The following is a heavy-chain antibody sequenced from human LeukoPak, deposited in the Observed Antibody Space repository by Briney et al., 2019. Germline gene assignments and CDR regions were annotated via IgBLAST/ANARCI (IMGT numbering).Heavy chain of an antibody. Sequence: SETLSLTCTVSGGSISSYYWSWIRQPAGKGLEWIGRIYTSGSTNYNPSLKSRVTMSVDTSKNQFSLKLSSVTAADTAVYYWARDATMVRGVIIEYNWFDPWGQGTLVTVSS. D-gene: IGHD3-10*01. CDR2: IYTSGST. CDR3: ARDATMVRGVIIEYNWFDP. J-gene: IGHJ5*02. CDR1: GGSISSYY. V-gene: IGHV4-4*07.